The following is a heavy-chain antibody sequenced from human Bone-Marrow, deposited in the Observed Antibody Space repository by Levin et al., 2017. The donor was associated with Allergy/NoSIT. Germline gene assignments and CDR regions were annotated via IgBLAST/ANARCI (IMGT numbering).Heavy chain of an antibody. CDR3: ARDKESAVRYCSGGSCYSAVYYGMDV. J-gene: IGHJ6*02. Sequence: LSLTCAASGFTFSDYYMSWIRQAPGKGLEWVSYISSSGSTIYYADSVKGRFTISRDNAKNSLYLQMNSLRAEDTAVYYCARDKESAVRYCSGGSCYSAVYYGMDVWGQGTTVTVSS. CDR1: GFTFSDYY. CDR2: ISSSGSTI. D-gene: IGHD2-15*01. V-gene: IGHV3-11*01.